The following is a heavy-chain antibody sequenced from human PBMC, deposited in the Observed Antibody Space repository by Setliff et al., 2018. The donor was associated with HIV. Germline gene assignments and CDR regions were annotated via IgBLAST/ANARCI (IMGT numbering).Heavy chain of an antibody. D-gene: IGHD2-15*01. CDR1: DDSFSNYD. CDR2: ISSSGAT. Sequence: SETLSLTCVVSDDSFSNYDWTWIRQPPGKALEWIGYISSSGATNYNPSLRSRVTISIETSNTRFSLWLRSVTAADTATYFCARLGRAIDDGGSSLRLDFWGQGMLVTVSS. J-gene: IGHJ4*02. V-gene: IGHV4-4*09. CDR3: ARLGRAIDDGGSSLRLDF.